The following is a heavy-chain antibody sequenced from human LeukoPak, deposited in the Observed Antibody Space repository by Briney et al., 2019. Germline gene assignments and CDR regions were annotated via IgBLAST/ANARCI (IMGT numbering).Heavy chain of an antibody. CDR3: ARHWRASTWFDY. J-gene: IGHJ4*02. CDR2: IYHSGST. CDR1: GYSISSGYY. Sequence: SETLSLTCVVSGYSISSGYYWGWIRQPPGKGLEWIGGIYHSGSTYYNPSLKSRVTISVDTSKNQFSLKVSSVTAADTAVYYCARHWRASTWFDYWGQGTLVTVSS. D-gene: IGHD1-26*01. V-gene: IGHV4-38-2*01.